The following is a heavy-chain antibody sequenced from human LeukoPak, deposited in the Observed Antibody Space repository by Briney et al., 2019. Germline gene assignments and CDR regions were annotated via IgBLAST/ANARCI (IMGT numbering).Heavy chain of an antibody. CDR1: GGSFSGYY. V-gene: IGHV4-34*01. D-gene: IGHD3-22*01. CDR3: ATRASHYYDSSGYYYYGMDV. CDR2: INHSGST. Sequence: SETLSLTCAVYGGSFSGYYWSWIRQPPGKGLEWIGEINHSGSTNYNPSLKSRVTISVDTSKKQFSLKLSSVTAADTAVYYCATRASHYYDSSGYYYYGMDVWGQGTTVTVSS. J-gene: IGHJ6*02.